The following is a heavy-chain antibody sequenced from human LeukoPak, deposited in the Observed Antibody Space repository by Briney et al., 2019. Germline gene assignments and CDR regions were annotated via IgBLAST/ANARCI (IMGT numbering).Heavy chain of an antibody. CDR2: INHSGST. CDR1: GGSFSGYY. J-gene: IGHJ4*02. D-gene: IGHD6-13*01. CDR3: ATNLQQLVSQFDY. V-gene: IGHV4-34*01. Sequence: SETLSLTCAVYGGSFSGYYWSWIRQPPGKGLEWIGEINHSGSTNYNPSLKSRVTISVDRSKNQFSLKLSSVTAADTAVYYCATNLQQLVSQFDYWGQGTLVTVSS.